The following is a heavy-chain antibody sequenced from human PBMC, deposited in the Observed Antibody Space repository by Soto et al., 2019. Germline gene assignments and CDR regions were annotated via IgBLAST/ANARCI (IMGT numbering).Heavy chain of an antibody. V-gene: IGHV1-18*01. CDR3: ARALTGYGMDV. J-gene: IGHJ6*02. CDR1: RYIFTNYG. Sequence: QVQLVQSGVEVREPGASVKVSCKAVRYIFTNYGVSWVRQAPGQGLEWMGWIPTDNGNTEYAQKFQGRVTMTTDASTSTAYMELGSLRSDDTAIYYCARALTGYGMDVWGQATTVTVSS. CDR2: IPTDNGNT.